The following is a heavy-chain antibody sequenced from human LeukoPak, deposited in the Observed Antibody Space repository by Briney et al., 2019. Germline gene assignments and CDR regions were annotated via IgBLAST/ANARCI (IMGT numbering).Heavy chain of an antibody. J-gene: IGHJ4*02. Sequence: SETLSLTCTVSGGSISSGGYYWSWIRQHPGKGLEWIGYIYYSGSTYYNPSLKSRVTISVDTSKNQFSLKLSSVTAADTAVYYCARDGRYSYGKGGLSDYWGQGTLVTVSS. CDR2: IYYSGST. CDR3: ARDGRYSYGKGGLSDY. CDR1: GGSISSGGYY. D-gene: IGHD5-18*01. V-gene: IGHV4-31*03.